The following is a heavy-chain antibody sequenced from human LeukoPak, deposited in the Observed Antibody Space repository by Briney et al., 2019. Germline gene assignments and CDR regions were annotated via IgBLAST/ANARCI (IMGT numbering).Heavy chain of an antibody. Sequence: GGSLRLSCAASGFTFNNYGMHWVRQAPGKGLEWVAFIRYDGSNKYYADSVKGRFTISRDNSKNTLYLQMNSLRAEDTAVYYCAKDRSNYGGNSGAFDYWGQGTLVTVSS. D-gene: IGHD4-23*01. CDR2: IRYDGSNK. CDR1: GFTFNNYG. V-gene: IGHV3-30*02. J-gene: IGHJ4*02. CDR3: AKDRSNYGGNSGAFDY.